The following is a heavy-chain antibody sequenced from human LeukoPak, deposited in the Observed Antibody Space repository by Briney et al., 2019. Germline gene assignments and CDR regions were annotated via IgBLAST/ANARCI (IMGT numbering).Heavy chain of an antibody. V-gene: IGHV1-2*02. CDR3: AREDRGSGVLAIDY. J-gene: IGHJ4*02. Sequence: ASVKVSCKASGYTFTDYYMYWVRQAPGQGLEWMGWINPNSGGTNYAQKFQGRVTMTRDTSISTAYMELSRLRSDDTAVYYCAREDRGSGVLAIDYWGQGTLVTVSS. D-gene: IGHD6-25*01. CDR2: INPNSGGT. CDR1: GYTFTDYY.